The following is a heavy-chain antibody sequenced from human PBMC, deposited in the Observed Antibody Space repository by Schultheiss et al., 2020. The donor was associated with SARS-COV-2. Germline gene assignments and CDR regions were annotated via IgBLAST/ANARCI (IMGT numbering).Heavy chain of an antibody. Sequence: GGSLRLSCAASGFSFGYYAMHWVRQAPGKGLEWVSVISYDGSNKYYTDSVKGRFTISRDNSKNTLYLQMNSLRAEDTAVYYCARDGVEYSSGWYVGSWGQGTLVTVSS. V-gene: IGHV3-30-3*01. J-gene: IGHJ5*01. CDR3: ARDGVEYSSGWYVGS. CDR2: ISYDGSNK. D-gene: IGHD6-19*01. CDR1: GFSFGYYA.